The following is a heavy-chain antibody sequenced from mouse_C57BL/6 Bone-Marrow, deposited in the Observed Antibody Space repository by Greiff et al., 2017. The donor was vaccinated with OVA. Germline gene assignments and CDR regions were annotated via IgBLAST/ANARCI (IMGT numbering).Heavy chain of an antibody. CDR1: GYTFTSYW. Sequence: QVQLQQSGAELVKPGASVKLSCKASGYTFTSYWMQWVKQRPGQGLEWIGEIDPSDSYTNYNQKFKGKATLTVDTSSSTAYMQLSSLTSEDSAVYYCATLKDYWGQGTTLTVSS. CDR3: ATLKDY. V-gene: IGHV1-50*01. J-gene: IGHJ2*01. CDR2: IDPSDSYT.